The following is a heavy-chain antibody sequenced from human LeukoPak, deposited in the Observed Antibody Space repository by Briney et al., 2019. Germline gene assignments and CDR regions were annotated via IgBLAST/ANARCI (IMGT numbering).Heavy chain of an antibody. CDR2: IYYSGST. CDR1: GGSISSYY. D-gene: IGHD1-26*01. CDR3: ARHKYSGSSNFYYYYGMDV. Sequence: SETLSLTCTVSGGSISSYYWSWIRQPPGKGLEWIGYIYYSGSTNYNPSLKSRVTISVDTSKNQFSLKLSSVTAADTAVYYCARHKYSGSSNFYYYYGMDVWGQGTTVTVSS. V-gene: IGHV4-59*08. J-gene: IGHJ6*02.